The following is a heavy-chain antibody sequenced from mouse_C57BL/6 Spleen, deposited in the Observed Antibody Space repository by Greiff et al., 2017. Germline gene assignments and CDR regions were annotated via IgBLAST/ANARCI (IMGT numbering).Heavy chain of an antibody. D-gene: IGHD4-1*01. V-gene: IGHV1-69*01. CDR1: GYTFTSYW. J-gene: IGHJ2*01. CDR3: ARDLGRGYFDY. CDR2: IDPSDSYT. Sequence: VQLQQSGAELVMPGASVKLSCKASGYTFTSYWMHWVKQRPGQGLEWIGEIDPSDSYTNYNQKFKGKSTLTVDKSSSTAYMQLSSLTSEDSAVYYCARDLGRGYFDYWGQGTTLTVSS.